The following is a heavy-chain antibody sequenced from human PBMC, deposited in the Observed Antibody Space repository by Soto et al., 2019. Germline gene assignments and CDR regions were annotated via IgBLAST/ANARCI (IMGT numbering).Heavy chain of an antibody. Sequence: ASVKVSCKASGYTFTSYDINWVRQATGQGLEWMGWMKPNSGNTGYAQKFQGRVTMTRNTSISTAYMELSSLRSEDTAVYYCVVLRFLEWLLTNDAFDIWGQGTMVTVSS. V-gene: IGHV1-8*01. CDR2: MKPNSGNT. J-gene: IGHJ3*02. CDR1: GYTFTSYD. CDR3: VVLRFLEWLLTNDAFDI. D-gene: IGHD3-3*01.